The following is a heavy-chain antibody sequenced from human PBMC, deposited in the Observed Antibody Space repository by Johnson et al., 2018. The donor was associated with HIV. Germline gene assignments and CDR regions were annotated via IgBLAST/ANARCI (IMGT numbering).Heavy chain of an antibody. J-gene: IGHJ3*02. CDR3: AKDRELLELSHAFDS. V-gene: IGHV3-74*01. CDR1: GFTFSSYW. D-gene: IGHD1-7*01. Sequence: MQLVESGGGLVQPGGSLRLSCAASGFTFSSYWMHWVRQAPGKGLVWVSGLSWNSISIRYADSVKGRFTISRDNAKNSLYLQMNSLRVEDTALYYCAKDRELLELSHAFDSWGQGTMVTVSS. CDR2: LSWNSISI.